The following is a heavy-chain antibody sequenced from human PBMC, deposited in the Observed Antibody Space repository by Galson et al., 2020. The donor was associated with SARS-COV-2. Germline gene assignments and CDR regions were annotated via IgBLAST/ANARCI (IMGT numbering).Heavy chain of an antibody. D-gene: IGHD2-2*01. CDR3: ARSAVPADAYYYYGMDV. Sequence: GGSLRLSCVASGFTFSSYTMHWVRQAPGKGLEWVAVISYDGSNEYYADSVKGRFTISRDNSKNTLYLQMKSLRAEDTAVYYCARSAVPADAYYYYGMDVWGQGTTVTIS. CDR1: GFTFSSYT. V-gene: IGHV3-30*04. CDR2: ISYDGSNE. J-gene: IGHJ6*02.